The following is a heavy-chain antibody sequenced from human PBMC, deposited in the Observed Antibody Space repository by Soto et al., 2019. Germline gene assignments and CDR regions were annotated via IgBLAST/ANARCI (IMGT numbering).Heavy chain of an antibody. CDR3: ARVRQTPVGYNWFDP. CDR2: TYYRFKWYN. D-gene: IGHD2-2*01. CDR1: GDSVSSNSAA. Sequence: SQTLSLTCAISGDSVSSNSAAWNWIRQSPSRGLEWLGRTYYRFKWYNDYAVSVKSRITINPDKSKNHFSLQLNSVTPEDTAVYYCARVRQTPVGYNWFDPWGQGTLVTVSS. V-gene: IGHV6-1*01. J-gene: IGHJ5*02.